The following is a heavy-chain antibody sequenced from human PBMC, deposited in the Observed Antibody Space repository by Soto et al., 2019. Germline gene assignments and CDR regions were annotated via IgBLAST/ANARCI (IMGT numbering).Heavy chain of an antibody. CDR2: IIPIFGTA. Sequence: ASVKVSCKASGGTFSSYAISSVRQAPGQGLEWMGGIIPIFGTANYAQKFQGRVTITADESTSTAYMELSSLRSEDTAVYYCAVAYYYYDSSGYPGYGMDVWGQGTTVTVSS. J-gene: IGHJ6*02. CDR1: GGTFSSYA. V-gene: IGHV1-69*13. D-gene: IGHD3-22*01. CDR3: AVAYYYYDSSGYPGYGMDV.